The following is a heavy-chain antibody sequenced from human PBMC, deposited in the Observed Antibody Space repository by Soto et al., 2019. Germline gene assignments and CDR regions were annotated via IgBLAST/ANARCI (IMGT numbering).Heavy chain of an antibody. V-gene: IGHV3-33*01. Sequence: QVQLVESGGGVVQPGRSLRLSCAASGFTFSSYGMHWVRQAPGKGLEWVAVIWYDGSNKYYADSVKGRFTISRDNSKKERYMQMNSLRAEDTAVYYCARDISGSYFYYYYGLDVWGQGTTVTVS. CDR2: IWYDGSNK. D-gene: IGHD1-26*01. J-gene: IGHJ6*02. CDR1: GFTFSSYG. CDR3: ARDISGSYFYYYYGLDV.